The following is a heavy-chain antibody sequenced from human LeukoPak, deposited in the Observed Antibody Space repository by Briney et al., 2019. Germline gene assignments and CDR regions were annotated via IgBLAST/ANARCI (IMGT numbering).Heavy chain of an antibody. CDR3: ARRIQGMAPYYFDY. J-gene: IGHJ4*02. CDR2: IKQDGSEK. CDR1: GFTFSSYW. V-gene: IGHV3-7*01. Sequence: GGSLRLSCAASGFTFSSYWMSWVRQAPGKGLEWVANIKQDGSEKYYVDSVKGRFTISRDNAKNTLYLQMNSLRAEDTAVYYCARRIQGMAPYYFDYWGQGTLVTVSS. D-gene: IGHD5-24*01.